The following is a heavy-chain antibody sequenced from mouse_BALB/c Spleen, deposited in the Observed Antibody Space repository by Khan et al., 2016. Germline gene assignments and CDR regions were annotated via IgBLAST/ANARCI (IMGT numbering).Heavy chain of an antibody. CDR3: ARPDYGSSRGFAY. D-gene: IGHD1-1*01. J-gene: IGHJ3*01. Sequence: LVESGPELKKPGETVKMSCKASGYTFTNYGMNWVKQAPGKGLKWMGWINTYTGEPTYADDFKGRFAFSLETSASTAYLQISNLKNEDTATYFCARPDYGSSRGFAYWGQGTLVTVSA. CDR2: INTYTGEP. V-gene: IGHV9-3-1*01. CDR1: GYTFTNYG.